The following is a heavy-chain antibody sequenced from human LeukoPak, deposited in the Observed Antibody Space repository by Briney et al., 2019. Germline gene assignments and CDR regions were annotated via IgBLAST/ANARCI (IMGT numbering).Heavy chain of an antibody. J-gene: IGHJ4*02. D-gene: IGHD5-24*01. Sequence: SQTLSLTCTVSGGSISSGDYYWSWIRQPPGKGLEWIGYIYYSGSTYYNPSLKSRVTISVDTSKNQFSLKLSSVTAADTAVYYCARMQRDGYKPPFDYWGQGTLVAVSS. CDR1: GGSISSGDYY. CDR3: ARMQRDGYKPPFDY. CDR2: IYYSGST. V-gene: IGHV4-30-4*01.